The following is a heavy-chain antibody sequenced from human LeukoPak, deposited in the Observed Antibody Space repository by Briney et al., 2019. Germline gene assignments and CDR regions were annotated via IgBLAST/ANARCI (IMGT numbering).Heavy chain of an antibody. CDR2: IYYSGST. CDR3: ARGPLPTCYYYMDV. CDR1: GGSISSYY. V-gene: IGHV4-59*01. Sequence: PSETLSLTCTVSGGSISSYYWSWIRQPPGKGLEWIGYIYYSGSTNYNPSLKSRVTISVDTSKNQFSLKLSSVTAADTAVYYCARGPLPTCYYYMDVWGKGTTVTVSS. J-gene: IGHJ6*03. D-gene: IGHD1-26*01.